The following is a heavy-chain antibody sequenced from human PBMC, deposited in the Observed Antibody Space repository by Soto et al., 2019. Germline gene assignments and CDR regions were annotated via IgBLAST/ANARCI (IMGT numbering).Heavy chain of an antibody. CDR1: GYTLTELS. CDR3: ARAPFDSSGYYDTFDAFDI. CDR2: INPSGGST. D-gene: IGHD3-22*01. Sequence: ASVKVSCKFSGYTLTELSMHWVRQAPGKGLEWMGIINPSGGSTSYAQKFQGRVTMTRDTSTSTVYMELSSLRSEDTAVYYCARAPFDSSGYYDTFDAFDIWGQGTMVTVSS. J-gene: IGHJ3*02. V-gene: IGHV1-46*01.